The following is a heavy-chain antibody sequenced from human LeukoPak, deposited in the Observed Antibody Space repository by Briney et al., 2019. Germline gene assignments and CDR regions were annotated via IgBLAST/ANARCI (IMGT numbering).Heavy chain of an antibody. CDR1: GGTFSSHA. CDR2: IIPIFGTA. J-gene: IGHJ5*02. D-gene: IGHD2-2*01. V-gene: IGHV1-69*05. Sequence: SVKVSCKASGGTFSSHAISWVRQAPGQGLEWMGGIIPIFGTANYAQKFQGRVTITTDESTSTAHMELSSLRSEDTAVYYCARPDQYWFDPWGQGTLVTVSS. CDR3: ARPDQYWFDP.